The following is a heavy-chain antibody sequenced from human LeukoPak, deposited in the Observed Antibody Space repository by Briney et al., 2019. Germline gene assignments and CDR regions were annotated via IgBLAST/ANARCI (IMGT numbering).Heavy chain of an antibody. Sequence: SETLSLTCTVSGGSISSYCWSWIRQPPGKGLEWIGYIYYSGSTNYNPSLKSRVTISVDTSKNQFSLKLSSVTAADTAVYYCARHSTAVAGTHFDYWGQGTLVTVSS. J-gene: IGHJ4*02. D-gene: IGHD6-19*01. CDR2: IYYSGST. V-gene: IGHV4-59*08. CDR1: GGSISSYC. CDR3: ARHSTAVAGTHFDY.